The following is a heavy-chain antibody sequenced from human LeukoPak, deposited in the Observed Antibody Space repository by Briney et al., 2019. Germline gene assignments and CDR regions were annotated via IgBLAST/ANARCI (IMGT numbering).Heavy chain of an antibody. Sequence: GGSLRLSCAASGFTFSSYGMHWVRQAPGKGLEGVAVIWYDGSNKYYADSVKGRFTISRDNSKNTLYLQMNSLRAEDTAVYYCARDLVGTTKHYYYGMDVWVKGTTVTVSS. V-gene: IGHV3-33*08. D-gene: IGHD1-1*01. J-gene: IGHJ6*04. CDR2: IWYDGSNK. CDR3: ARDLVGTTKHYYYGMDV. CDR1: GFTFSSYG.